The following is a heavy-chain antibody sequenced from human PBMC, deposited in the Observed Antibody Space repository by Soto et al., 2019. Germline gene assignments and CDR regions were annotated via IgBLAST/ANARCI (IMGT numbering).Heavy chain of an antibody. CDR2: MNPNSGNT. CDR3: ARLRRITIFGVTYEGRFDP. CDR1: GYTFTSYD. D-gene: IGHD3-3*01. J-gene: IGHJ5*02. V-gene: IGHV1-8*01. Sequence: QVQLVQSGAEVKKPGASVKVSCKASGYTFTSYDINWVRQATGQGLEWMGWMNPNSGNTGYAQKFQGRVTMTRNTXXSXAXXELSSLRSEDTAVYYCARLRRITIFGVTYEGRFDPWGQGTLVTVSS.